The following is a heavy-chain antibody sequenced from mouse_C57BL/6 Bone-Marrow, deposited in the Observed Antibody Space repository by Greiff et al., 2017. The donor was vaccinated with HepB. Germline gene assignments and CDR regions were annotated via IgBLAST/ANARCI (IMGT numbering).Heavy chain of an antibody. Sequence: QVQLQQPGAELVRPGSSVKLSCKASGYTFTSYWMHWVKQRPIQGLEWIGNIDPSDSETHYNQKFKDKATLTVNKSSSTAYMQLSSLTSEDSAVYYGAGYGSSLWYFDVWGTGTTVTVSS. J-gene: IGHJ1*03. CDR3: AGYGSSLWYFDV. D-gene: IGHD1-1*01. CDR2: IDPSDSET. V-gene: IGHV1-52*01. CDR1: GYTFTSYW.